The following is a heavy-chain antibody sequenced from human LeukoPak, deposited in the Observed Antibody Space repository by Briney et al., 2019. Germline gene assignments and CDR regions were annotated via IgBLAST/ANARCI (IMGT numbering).Heavy chain of an antibody. D-gene: IGHD1-26*01. CDR3: WKPSTTTYYYGMDV. CDR1: GFTFSSYD. J-gene: IGHJ6*02. CDR2: ISYDGSNK. Sequence: PGGSLRLSCAASGFTFSSYDMHWVRQAPGKGLEWVADISYDGSNKYYADSVKGRFTISRDNSKNTLYLQMNSLRGEDNAVYYCWKPSTTTYYYGMDVWGQGTTVTVSS. V-gene: IGHV3-30*18.